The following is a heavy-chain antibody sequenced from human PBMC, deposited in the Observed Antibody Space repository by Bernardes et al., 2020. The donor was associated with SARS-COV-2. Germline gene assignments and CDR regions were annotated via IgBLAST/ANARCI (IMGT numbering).Heavy chain of an antibody. CDR2: ITATYNNI. V-gene: IGHV3-21*01. CDR1: GFSFSRFS. CDR3: APSFWNGPEPVSWLEA. J-gene: IGHJ5*02. Sequence: GGSLRLSCAASGFSFSRFSMNWVRQAPGSGLEWVACITATYNNIYYADSVKGRFTVSRDNSRNSLYLQMNSLRAEDTAVYYCAPSFWNGPEPVSWLEAWGQGTQVTVSP. D-gene: IGHD1-1*01.